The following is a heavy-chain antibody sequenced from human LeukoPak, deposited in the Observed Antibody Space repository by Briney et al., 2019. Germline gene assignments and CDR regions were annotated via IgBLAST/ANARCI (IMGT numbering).Heavy chain of an antibody. J-gene: IGHJ4*02. CDR2: IDPNSGDT. Sequence: ASVKVSCKTSGYTFTGYYVHWVRQAPGQGLEWMGRIDPNSGDTNYAQKFQGRVTMTRDTSISTAYMELSRLRSDDTAVYYCARDYCGGDCFPDYWGQGTLVTVSS. V-gene: IGHV1-2*06. CDR1: GYTFTGYY. CDR3: ARDYCGGDCFPDY. D-gene: IGHD2-21*02.